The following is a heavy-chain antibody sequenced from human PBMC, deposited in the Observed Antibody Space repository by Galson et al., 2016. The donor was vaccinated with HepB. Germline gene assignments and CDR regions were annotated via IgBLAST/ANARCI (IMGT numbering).Heavy chain of an antibody. CDR2: LSGSGGST. J-gene: IGHJ5*01. Sequence: SLRLSCAASGFTLSSYAMSWVRQAPGGGLEWVSCLSGSGGSTYYADSVKGRFTISRDNSKNTLYLQMNSLRAEDTAIYYCARDPSWYTSGWYDFWGQGTLVTVSS. CDR3: ARDPSWYTSGWYDF. V-gene: IGHV3-23*01. CDR1: GFTLSSYA. D-gene: IGHD6-19*01.